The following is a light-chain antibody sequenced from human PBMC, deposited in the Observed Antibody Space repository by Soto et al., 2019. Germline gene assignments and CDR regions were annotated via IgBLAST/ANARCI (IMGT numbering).Light chain of an antibody. V-gene: IGLV1-44*01. CDR3: AAWVDSLNGWV. CDR1: SSNIGSNT. Sequence: QSVLTQAPSASGTPGQRVTISCCGSSSNIGSNTVTWYQQVPGTAPKLLIYSNDQRPSGVPDRFSGSKSGTSASLAIAGLQSEDEADYYCAAWVDSLNGWVFGGGTKLTVL. J-gene: IGLJ3*02. CDR2: SND.